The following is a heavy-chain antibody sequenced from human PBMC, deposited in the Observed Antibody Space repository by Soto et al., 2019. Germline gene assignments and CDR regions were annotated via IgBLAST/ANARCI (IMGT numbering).Heavy chain of an antibody. J-gene: IGHJ4*02. CDR2: ISYDGSNK. Sequence: GGSLRLSCAASGFTFSSYAMHWVRQAPGKGLEWVAVISYDGSNKYYADSVKGRFTISRDNSKNTLYLQMNSLRAEDTAVYYCARDGPLYCSGGSCYFDYWGQGTLVTVSS. V-gene: IGHV3-30*04. CDR3: ARDGPLYCSGGSCYFDY. D-gene: IGHD2-15*01. CDR1: GFTFSSYA.